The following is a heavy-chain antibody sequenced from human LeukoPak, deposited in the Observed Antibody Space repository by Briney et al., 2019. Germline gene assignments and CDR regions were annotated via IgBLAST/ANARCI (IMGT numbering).Heavy chain of an antibody. CDR2: INHSGST. CDR3: TRTAGATTKFDY. Sequence: PSETLSLTCAVYGGSFSGYYWSWIRQPPGKGLEWIGEINHSGSTNYNPSLKSRVTISVDTSKNQFSLKLSSVTAADTAVYSCTRTAGATTKFDYWGQGTLVTVSS. V-gene: IGHV4-34*01. CDR1: GGSFSGYY. J-gene: IGHJ4*02. D-gene: IGHD1-26*01.